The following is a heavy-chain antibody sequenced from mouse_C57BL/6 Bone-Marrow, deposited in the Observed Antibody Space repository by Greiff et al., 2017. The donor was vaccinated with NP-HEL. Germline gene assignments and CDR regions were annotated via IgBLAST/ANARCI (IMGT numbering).Heavy chain of an antibody. Sequence: QVQLQQSGAELARPGASVKMSCKASGYTFTSYTMHWAKQRPGQGLEWIGYINPSSGYTKYNQKFKDKATLTADKSSSTAYMQLSSLTSEDSAVYYCARRGPYYGSSYPFAYWGQGTLVTVSA. J-gene: IGHJ3*01. CDR1: GYTFTSYT. D-gene: IGHD1-1*01. CDR2: INPSSGYT. V-gene: IGHV1-4*01. CDR3: ARRGPYYGSSYPFAY.